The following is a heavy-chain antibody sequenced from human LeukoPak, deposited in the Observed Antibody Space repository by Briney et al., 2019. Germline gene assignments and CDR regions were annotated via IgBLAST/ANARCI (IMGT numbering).Heavy chain of an antibody. CDR3: ARVVGAIDY. V-gene: IGHV4-59*01. CDR2: IFYSGST. J-gene: IGHJ4*02. D-gene: IGHD1-26*01. Sequence: SETLSLTCIVSGGSMSNYFWTWIRQPPGKGLEWIGYIFYSGSTNYNPSLNRRATISLDMSKKQFSLNLSSVTAADTAVYYCARVVGAIDYWGQGTLVTVSS. CDR1: GGSMSNYF.